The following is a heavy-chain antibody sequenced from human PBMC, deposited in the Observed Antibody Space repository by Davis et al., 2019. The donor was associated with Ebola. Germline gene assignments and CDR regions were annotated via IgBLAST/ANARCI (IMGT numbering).Heavy chain of an antibody. Sequence: ASVKVSCKASGYTFTSYYMHWVRQAPGQGLEWMGIINPSGGSTSYAQKFQGRVTMTRDTSTSTVYMELSSLRSDDTAVYYCARNYYGSGSYYNFDYWGQGTLVTVSS. CDR3: ARNYYGSGSYYNFDY. D-gene: IGHD3-10*01. J-gene: IGHJ4*02. CDR1: GYTFTSYY. V-gene: IGHV1-46*01. CDR2: INPSGGST.